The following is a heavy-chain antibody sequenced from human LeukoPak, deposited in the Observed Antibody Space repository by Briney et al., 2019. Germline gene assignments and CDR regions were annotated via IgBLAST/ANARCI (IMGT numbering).Heavy chain of an antibody. CDR2: TYYRSKWYY. V-gene: IGHV6-1*01. Sequence: SQTLSLTCAISGDSVSSISVAWNCIRQSPSRGLEWLGRTYYRSKWYYEYAVSVKGRINISPDTSKNQFSLQLTSVTPKDTAVYYCSLARSEYHYGMDDWGQGTTVTVSS. J-gene: IGHJ6*02. CDR1: GDSVSSISVA. CDR3: SLARSEYHYGMDD.